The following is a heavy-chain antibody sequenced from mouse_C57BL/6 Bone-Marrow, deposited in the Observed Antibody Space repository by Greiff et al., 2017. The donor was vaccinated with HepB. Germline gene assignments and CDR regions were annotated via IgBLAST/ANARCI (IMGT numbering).Heavy chain of an antibody. Sequence: QVQLQQSGPGLVQPSQSLSITCTVSGFSLTSYGVHWVRQSPGKGLEWLGVIWSGGSTDYNAAFISRLSISKDNSKSQVFFKMNSLQADDTAIYYCARIRTTVVADYLDYWGQGTTLTVSS. CDR1: GFSLTSYG. CDR3: ARIRTTVVADYLDY. D-gene: IGHD1-1*01. V-gene: IGHV2-2*01. J-gene: IGHJ2*01. CDR2: IWSGGST.